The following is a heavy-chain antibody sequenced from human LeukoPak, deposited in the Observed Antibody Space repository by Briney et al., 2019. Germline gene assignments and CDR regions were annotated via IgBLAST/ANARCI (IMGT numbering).Heavy chain of an antibody. J-gene: IGHJ4*02. V-gene: IGHV4-39*01. Sequence: SETLSLTCTVSGGSISSSSYYWGWIRQPPGKGLEWIGSIYYSGSTYYNPSLKSRVTISVDTSKNQLSLKLSSVTAADTAVYYCAIQARVVPAAIRRGDIDYWGQGTLVTVSS. CDR1: GGSISSSSYY. CDR3: AIQARVVPAAIRRGDIDY. CDR2: IYYSGST. D-gene: IGHD2-2*01.